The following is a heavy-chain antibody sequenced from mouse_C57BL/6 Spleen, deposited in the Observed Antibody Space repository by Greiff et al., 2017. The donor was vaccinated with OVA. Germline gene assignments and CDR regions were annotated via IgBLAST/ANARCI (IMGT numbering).Heavy chain of an antibody. J-gene: IGHJ4*01. Sequence: EVQLVESGAELVKPGASVKLSCTASGFNIKDYYMHWVKQRTEKGLEWIGKIEPEDGETKYAPKFQGKATITADTASNTAYLQLSSLTSEDTAVYYCADGGLRRNYAMDYWGQGTSVTVSS. D-gene: IGHD2-4*01. CDR3: ADGGLRRNYAMDY. CDR1: GFNIKDYY. CDR2: IEPEDGET. V-gene: IGHV14-2*01.